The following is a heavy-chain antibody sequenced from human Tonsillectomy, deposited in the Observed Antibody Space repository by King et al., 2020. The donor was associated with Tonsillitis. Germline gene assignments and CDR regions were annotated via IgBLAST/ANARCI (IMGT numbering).Heavy chain of an antibody. D-gene: IGHD3-10*01. J-gene: IGHJ4*02. Sequence: QLQESGPALVKPSQTLSLTCTVSGGSINSGGNYWSWIRQRPGEGLEWIGYIYYSGSTYYSPSLQSRVTISVDTSKSQFSLKLSSVIAADTAVYYCARENMMVRGVGFDYWGQGTLVTVSS. CDR3: ARENMMVRGVGFDY. CDR1: GGSINSGGNY. V-gene: IGHV4-31*03. CDR2: IYYSGST.